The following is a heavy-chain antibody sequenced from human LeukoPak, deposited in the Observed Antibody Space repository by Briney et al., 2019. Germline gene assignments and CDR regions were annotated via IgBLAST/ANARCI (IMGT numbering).Heavy chain of an antibody. CDR1: GYTFTCYY. CDR2: INPNSGGT. V-gene: IGHV1-2*02. J-gene: IGHJ4*02. Sequence: ASVKVSCKASGYTFTCYYMHWVRQAPGQGLEWMGWINPNSGGTNYAQKFQGRVTMTRDTSISTAYMELSRLRADDTAVDYCARALPGYTYGFDSWGQGTLLTVSS. CDR3: ARALPGYTYGFDS. D-gene: IGHD5-18*01.